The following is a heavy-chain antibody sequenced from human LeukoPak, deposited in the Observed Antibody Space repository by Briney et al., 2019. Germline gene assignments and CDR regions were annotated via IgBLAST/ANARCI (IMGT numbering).Heavy chain of an antibody. Sequence: SSEALSLTCAVYGGSFSGYYWSWVRQAPGKGLEWVGRIKSKTDGGTTDYAAPVKGRFTISRDDSKNTLYLQMNSLKTEDTAVYYCTTARYSGLLLFDYWGQGTLVTVSS. J-gene: IGHJ4*02. CDR3: TTARYSGLLLFDY. D-gene: IGHD5-12*01. V-gene: IGHV3-15*01. CDR2: IKSKTDGGTT. CDR1: GGSFSGYY.